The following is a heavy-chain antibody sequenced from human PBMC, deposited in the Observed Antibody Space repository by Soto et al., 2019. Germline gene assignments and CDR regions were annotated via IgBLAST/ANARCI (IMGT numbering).Heavy chain of an antibody. CDR1: GGSFSGYY. J-gene: IGHJ4*02. D-gene: IGHD2-2*02. CDR3: ARGIPGGNFDY. CDR2: ITHSGST. V-gene: IGHV4-34*01. Sequence: TSETLSLTCAVYGGSFSGYYWTWIRQPPGKGLEWIGEITHSGSTNCNPSLKSRVTISADTSKNQFSLRLNSVTAADTAVYYCARGIPGGNFDYWGQGTLVTVSS.